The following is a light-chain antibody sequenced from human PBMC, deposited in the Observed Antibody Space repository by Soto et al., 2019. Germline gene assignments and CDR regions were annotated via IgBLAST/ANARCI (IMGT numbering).Light chain of an antibody. CDR3: QQANSFPIT. V-gene: IGKV1-12*01. CDR2: AAS. J-gene: IGKJ5*01. CDR1: QDISSW. Sequence: DIQMTQSPSSVSASVGDRVTITCRASQDISSWLAWYQQKPGKAPKLLIYAASSLQSGVPSRFSGSGSGTNFTHTISSLQHEDFATYYCQQANSFPITFGQGTRLEIK.